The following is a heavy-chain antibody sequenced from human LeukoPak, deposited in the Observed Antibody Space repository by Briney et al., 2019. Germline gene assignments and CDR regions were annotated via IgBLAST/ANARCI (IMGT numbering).Heavy chain of an antibody. CDR3: AKDLGGCISTSCYFDY. CDR2: ISGSGGST. D-gene: IGHD2-2*01. V-gene: IGHV3-23*01. J-gene: IGHJ4*02. CDR1: GFTFSSYA. Sequence: PGGSLRLSCAASGFTFSSYAMSWVRQAPGKGLEWVSAISGSGGSTYYADSVKGRFTISRDNSKNTLYLQMNSLRAEDTAVYYCAKDLGGCISTSCYFDYWGQGTLVTVSS.